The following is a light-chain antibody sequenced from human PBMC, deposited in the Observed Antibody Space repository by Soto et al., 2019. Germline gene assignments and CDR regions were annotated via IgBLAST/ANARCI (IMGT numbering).Light chain of an antibody. Sequence: QSVLTQPPSVSGVPGQRVTISCTGSSSNIGAGYDVHWYQQVTGTAPKLLIYGNNNRPSGVPDRFSGSKSGTSASLVITGLQAEDEADYYCQSYDSSLSASVFGGGTKVTVL. CDR3: QSYDSSLSASV. J-gene: IGLJ3*02. CDR2: GNN. V-gene: IGLV1-40*01. CDR1: SSNIGAGYD.